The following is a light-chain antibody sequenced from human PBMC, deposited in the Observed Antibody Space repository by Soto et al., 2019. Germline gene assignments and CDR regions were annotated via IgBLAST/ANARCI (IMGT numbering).Light chain of an antibody. J-gene: IGKJ4*01. Sequence: EIVLTQSPATLSLSPGERATLSCRASQSVSSYLAWYQQKPGQAPRLLIYDASNRATGIPARFSGSGSGTDFTLTISSLEPKDFAVYYCQQRSNLGLTFGGGTKVEIK. CDR3: QQRSNLGLT. CDR1: QSVSSY. V-gene: IGKV3-11*01. CDR2: DAS.